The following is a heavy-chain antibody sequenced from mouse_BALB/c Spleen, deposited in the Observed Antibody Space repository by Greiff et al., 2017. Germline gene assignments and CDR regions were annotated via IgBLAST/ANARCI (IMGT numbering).Heavy chain of an antibody. D-gene: IGHD1-2*01. J-gene: IGHJ4*01. V-gene: IGHV5-17*02. CDR3: ARAITTATGAMDY. CDR2: ISSGSSTI. Sequence: DVKLVESGGGLVQPGGSRKLSCAASGFTFSSFGMHWVRQAPEKGLEWVAYISSGSSTIYYADTVKGRFTISRDNPKNTLFLQMTSLRSEDTAMYYCARAITTATGAMDYWGQGTSVTVSS. CDR1: GFTFSSFG.